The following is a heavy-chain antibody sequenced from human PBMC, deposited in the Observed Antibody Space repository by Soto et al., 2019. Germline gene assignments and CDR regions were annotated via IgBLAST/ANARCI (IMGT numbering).Heavy chain of an antibody. CDR2: ISSSSSTI. V-gene: IGHV3-48*02. Sequence: QSGGSLRLSCAASGFTFSSYSMNWVRQAPGKGLEWVSYISSSSSTIYYADSVKGRFTISRDNAKNSLYLQMNSLRDEDTAVYYCARDRARGSSGWYGMDVWGQGTTVTVSS. D-gene: IGHD6-19*01. J-gene: IGHJ6*02. CDR3: ARDRARGSSGWYGMDV. CDR1: GFTFSSYS.